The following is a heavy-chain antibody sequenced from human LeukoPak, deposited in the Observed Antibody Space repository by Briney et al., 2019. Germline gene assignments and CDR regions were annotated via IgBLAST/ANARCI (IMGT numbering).Heavy chain of an antibody. CDR2: INPNSGGT. J-gene: IGHJ6*02. V-gene: IGHV1-2*04. CDR1: GYTFTGYY. Sequence: ASVKVSCKASGYTFTGYYMHWVRQAPGQGLEWMGWINPNSGGTNYAQKFQGWVTMTRDTSISTAYMELSRLRSDDTAVYYCARDTHLGYYYCGMDVWGQGTTVTVSS. CDR3: ARDTHLGYYYCGMDV.